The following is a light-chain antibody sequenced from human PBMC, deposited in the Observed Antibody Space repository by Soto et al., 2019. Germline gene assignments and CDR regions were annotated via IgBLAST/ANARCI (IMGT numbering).Light chain of an antibody. V-gene: IGLV1-51*01. J-gene: IGLJ2*01. CDR2: DNA. CDR3: GTWDSSLGAVV. Sequence: QSVLTQPPSVSAAPGQKVTISCSRSSSNIGNNYVSWYQHLPGAAPKLFIYDNAKRPSGIPDRFSGSKSGTSATLGITGLQTGDEAEYYCGTWDSSLGAVVFGGGTQLTVL. CDR1: SSNIGNNY.